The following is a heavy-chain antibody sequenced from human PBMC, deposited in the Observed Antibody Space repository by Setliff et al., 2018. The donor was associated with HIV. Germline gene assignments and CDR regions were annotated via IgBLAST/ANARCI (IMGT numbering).Heavy chain of an antibody. CDR3: ARLPISMVRGVISYFDY. D-gene: IGHD3-10*01. CDR2: IYYSGST. V-gene: IGHV4-39*01. J-gene: IGHJ4*02. Sequence: PSATLSLTCTVSGGSISSSSHYWGWIRQPPGKGLEWIGSIYYSGSTYYNPSLKSRVTISVDTSKNQFPLKLSSVTAADTAVYYCARLPISMVRGVISYFDYWGQGTLVTVTS. CDR1: GGSISSSSHY.